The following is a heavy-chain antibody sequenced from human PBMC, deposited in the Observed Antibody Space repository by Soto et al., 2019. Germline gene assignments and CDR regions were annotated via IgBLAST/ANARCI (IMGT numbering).Heavy chain of an antibody. D-gene: IGHD2-15*01. CDR3: AAAPVDCSGGSCYSDY. V-gene: IGHV5-51*01. CDR1: GYTFTNYW. Sequence: PGESLKISCKGSGYTFTNYWIAWVRQMPGKGLEWMGIIYPGDSDTRYSPSFQGQVTISADKSISTAYLQWSSLKASDTAMYYCAAAPVDCSGGSCYSDYWGQGTLVTVSS. CDR2: IYPGDSDT. J-gene: IGHJ4*02.